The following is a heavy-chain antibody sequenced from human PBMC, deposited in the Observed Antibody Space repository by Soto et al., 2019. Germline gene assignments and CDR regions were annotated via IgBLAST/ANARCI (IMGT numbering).Heavy chain of an antibody. CDR2: VFYTGFT. D-gene: IGHD3-22*01. Sequence: PSETLSLTCAVSGGSISGSYYYWGWLRQSPGKGPEWIGSVFYTGFTSYNPSLESRVSVSVDTSKNQFSLKVSGVSAADTAVYYCARTWVPSSGPQSDYWGQGTLVTVSS. CDR3: ARTWVPSSGPQSDY. V-gene: IGHV4-39*01. J-gene: IGHJ4*02. CDR1: GGSISGSYYY.